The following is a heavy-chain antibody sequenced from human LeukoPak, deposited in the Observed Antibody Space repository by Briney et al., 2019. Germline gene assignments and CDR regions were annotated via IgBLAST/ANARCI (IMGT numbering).Heavy chain of an antibody. D-gene: IGHD6-19*01. CDR1: GFSFIGYN. CDR2: ISGSGTYT. CDR3: ARGHFATGWYDYFDS. V-gene: IGHV3-21*01. Sequence: GGSLRLPCTASGFSFIGYNMNWVRQAPGKGLEWVSTISGSGTYTYYADSLKGRFTMSRENANNSVFLQMNSLRADDTAVYYRARGHFATGWYDYFDSWGQGALVTVSS. J-gene: IGHJ4*02.